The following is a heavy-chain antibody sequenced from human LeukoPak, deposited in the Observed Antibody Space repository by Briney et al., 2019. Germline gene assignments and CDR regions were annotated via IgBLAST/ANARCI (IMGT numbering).Heavy chain of an antibody. J-gene: IGHJ6*02. Sequence: PGGSLRLSCAASGFTFSSYAMHWVRQAPGKGLEWVAVISYDGSNKYYADSVKGRFTISRDNSKNTLYLQMNSLRAEDTAVYYCARDAVYDSSGYYEVYYGMDVWGQGTTVTVSS. CDR2: ISYDGSNK. CDR3: ARDAVYDSSGYYEVYYGMDV. D-gene: IGHD3-22*01. V-gene: IGHV3-30-3*01. CDR1: GFTFSSYA.